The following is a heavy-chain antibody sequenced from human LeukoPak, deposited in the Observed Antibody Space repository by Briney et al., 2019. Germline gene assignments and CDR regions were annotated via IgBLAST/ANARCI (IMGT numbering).Heavy chain of an antibody. J-gene: IGHJ3*02. CDR2: IYFTGTT. V-gene: IGHV4-30-4*01. D-gene: IGHD6-6*01. Sequence: PSQTLSLTCTVSGDSISSGDYYWTWIRQPPGKGLEWIGYIYFTGTTYYNPSLKSRVTISVDTSKNQFSLKLSSVTAADTAVYYCARGSSLRDADAFDIWGQGTMVTVSS. CDR1: GDSISSGDYY. CDR3: ARGSSLRDADAFDI.